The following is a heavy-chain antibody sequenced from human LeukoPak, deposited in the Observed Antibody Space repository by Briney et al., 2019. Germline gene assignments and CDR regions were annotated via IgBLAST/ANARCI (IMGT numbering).Heavy chain of an antibody. CDR2: INQDGSET. J-gene: IGHJ4*02. D-gene: IGHD5-18*01. CDR3: TRLSGYTHDY. CDR1: GFTFSIHR. V-gene: IGHV3-7*01. Sequence: GGSLKLSCAPSGFTFSIHRMSGVPRAPGGGLEWVANINQDGSETYYVDSVRGRVTISRDNAKNSLYLQMNSLRAEDTAAYYCTRLSGYTHDYWGQGALVTVSS.